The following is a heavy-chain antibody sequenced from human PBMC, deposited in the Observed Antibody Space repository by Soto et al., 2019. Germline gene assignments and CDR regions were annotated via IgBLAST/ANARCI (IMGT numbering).Heavy chain of an antibody. V-gene: IGHV4-34*01. D-gene: IGHD3-22*01. Sequence: PSETLSLTCAVYGGSFSGYYWSWIRQPPGKGLEWIGEINHSGSTNYNPSLKSRVTISVDTSKNQFSLKLSSVTAADTAVYYCARLPYYYDSSGHDLDYWGQGTLVTVYS. CDR1: GGSFSGYY. CDR3: ARLPYYYDSSGHDLDY. CDR2: INHSGST. J-gene: IGHJ4*02.